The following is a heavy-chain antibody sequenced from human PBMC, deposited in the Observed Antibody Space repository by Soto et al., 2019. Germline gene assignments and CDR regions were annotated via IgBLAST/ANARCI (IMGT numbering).Heavy chain of an antibody. V-gene: IGHV1-2*02. J-gene: IGHJ6*02. CDR3: ARSLLDEYSSSWRSAYYGMDV. CDR2: INPNSGGT. CDR1: GFTFSAYY. Sequence: QVQLVQSGAEVKKPGASVKVSCKASGFTFSAYYIYWVRQAPGQGLEWIGWINPNSGGTNNAQKFPGRVNMTRDTSTNTVYMELSALISDDTAVYYCARSLLDEYSSSWRSAYYGMDVWGQGTTVTVSS. D-gene: IGHD6-13*01.